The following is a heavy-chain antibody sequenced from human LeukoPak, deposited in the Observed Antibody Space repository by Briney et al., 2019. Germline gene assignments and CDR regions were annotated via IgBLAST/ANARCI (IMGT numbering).Heavy chain of an antibody. J-gene: IGHJ3*02. CDR3: ARGRRYDAFDI. CDR1: GYTFTGYY. Sequence: VASVKVSCKASGYTFTGYYMHWVRQAPGQGLEWMGWINPNSGGTNYAQKFQGRVTITADESTSTAYMELSSLRSEDTAVYYCARGRRYDAFDIWGQGTMVTVSS. V-gene: IGHV1-2*02. CDR2: INPNSGGT.